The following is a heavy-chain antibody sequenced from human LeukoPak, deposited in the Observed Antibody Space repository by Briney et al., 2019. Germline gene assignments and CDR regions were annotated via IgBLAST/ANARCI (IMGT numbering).Heavy chain of an antibody. CDR1: GFTFSSYG. CDR3: ARALDTAMVTYIGI. Sequence: PGGSLRLSCAASGFTFSSYGMHWVRQAPGKGLEWVAVIWYDGSNKYYADSVKGRFTISRDNSKNTLYLQMNSLRAEDTAVYYCARALDTAMVTYIGIWGQGTLVTVSS. V-gene: IGHV3-33*01. J-gene: IGHJ4*02. D-gene: IGHD5-18*01. CDR2: IWYDGSNK.